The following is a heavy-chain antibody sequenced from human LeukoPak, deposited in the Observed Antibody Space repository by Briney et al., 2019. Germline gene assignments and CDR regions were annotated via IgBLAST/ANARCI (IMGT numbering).Heavy chain of an antibody. D-gene: IGHD1-26*01. Sequence: GGSLRLSCLASGFAFSSYAMSWVRQAPGKGLEWVANIKQDGSEKYYVDSVKGRFTISRDNAKNSLYLQMNSLRAEDTAVYYCARDVGATKDDYWGQGTLVTVSS. CDR3: ARDVGATKDDY. V-gene: IGHV3-7*01. CDR1: GFAFSSYA. CDR2: IKQDGSEK. J-gene: IGHJ4*02.